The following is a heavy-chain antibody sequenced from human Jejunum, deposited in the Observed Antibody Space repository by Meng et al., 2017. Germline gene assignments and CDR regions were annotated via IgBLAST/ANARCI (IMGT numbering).Heavy chain of an antibody. D-gene: IGHD1-1*01. CDR3: ASWRYDH. J-gene: IGHJ4*02. Sequence: QGQLQEARIGLLKPPQTLSLTCAIHGDSVFSNSGAWNWMRQSPSRGLEWLGRTYHRSKWYNQYAVHVRSRLTINPDTSKNQFSLRLDSVTTEDTAVYYCASWRYDHWGQGTLVTVSS. V-gene: IGHV6-1*01. CDR1: GDSVFSNSGA. CDR2: TYHRSKWYN.